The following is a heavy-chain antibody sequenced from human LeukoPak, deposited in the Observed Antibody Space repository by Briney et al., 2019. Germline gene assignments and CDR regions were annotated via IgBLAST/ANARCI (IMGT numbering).Heavy chain of an antibody. D-gene: IGHD6-19*01. CDR1: GFTFSSYA. Sequence: GGSLRLSCAASGFTFSSYAMHWVRQAPGKGLEWVSFIRYDGSSKYYADSVEGRFTISRDNSKNTLYLQMNSLRAEDTAVYYCAKGIAVAGTELADWGQGTLVTVSS. V-gene: IGHV3-30*02. CDR3: AKGIAVAGTELAD. CDR2: IRYDGSSK. J-gene: IGHJ4*02.